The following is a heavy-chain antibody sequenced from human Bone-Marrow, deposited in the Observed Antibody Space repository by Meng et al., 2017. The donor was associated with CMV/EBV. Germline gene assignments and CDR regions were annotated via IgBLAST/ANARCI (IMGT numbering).Heavy chain of an antibody. Sequence: ASVKVSCKASGYTFTGHYMHWVRQAPGQGLEWMGWIHPNTGGTNYAQNFQGRVTLTRDTSIRTVYMELSRLRSDDTAVYYCASLRITIFGVVRCDPWGQGNLVNVYS. CDR2: IHPNTGGT. D-gene: IGHD3-3*01. J-gene: IGHJ5*02. V-gene: IGHV1-2*02. CDR3: ASLRITIFGVVRCDP. CDR1: GYTFTGHY.